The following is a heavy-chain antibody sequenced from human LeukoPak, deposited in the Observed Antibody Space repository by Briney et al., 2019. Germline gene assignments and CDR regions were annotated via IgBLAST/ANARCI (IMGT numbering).Heavy chain of an antibody. CDR1: GGSISSYY. Sequence: PSETLSLTCTVSGGSISSYYWSWIRQPPGKGLEWIGYIYYSGSTNYNPSLKSRVTISVDTSKNQFSLKLSSVTAADTAVYYCARVYYCDSSGYYYYFDYWGQGTLVTVSS. CDR2: IYYSGST. J-gene: IGHJ4*02. V-gene: IGHV4-59*01. D-gene: IGHD3-22*01. CDR3: ARVYYCDSSGYYYYFDY.